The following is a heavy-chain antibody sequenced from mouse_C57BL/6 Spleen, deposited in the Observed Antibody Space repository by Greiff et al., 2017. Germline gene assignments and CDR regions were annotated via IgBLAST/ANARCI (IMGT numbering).Heavy chain of an antibody. CDR2: INPNNGGT. J-gene: IGHJ2*01. CDR1: GYTFTDYN. D-gene: IGHD2-3*01. Sequence: EVQLQQSGPELVKPGASVKMSCKASGYTFTDYNMHWVKQSHGKSLEWIGYINPNNGGTSYNQKFKGKATLTVNKSSSTAYMELRSLTSEDSAVYYCARSENYDGYPFDYWGQGTTLTVSS. CDR3: ARSENYDGYPFDY. V-gene: IGHV1-22*01.